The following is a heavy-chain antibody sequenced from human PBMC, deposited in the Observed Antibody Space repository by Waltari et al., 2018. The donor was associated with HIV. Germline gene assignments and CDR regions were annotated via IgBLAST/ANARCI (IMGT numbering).Heavy chain of an antibody. CDR3: ARDGAHDCGGDCYHDY. J-gene: IGHJ4*02. CDR2: INAGNGNT. V-gene: IGHV1-3*01. CDR1: GYTFTSYA. Sequence: QVQLVQSGAEVKKPGASVKVSCKASGYTFTSYAMHWVRQAPGQRLEWMGWINAGNGNTKYSQKFQGRVTITRDTSASTAYMELSSLRSEDTAVYYCARDGAHDCGGDCYHDYWGQGTLVTVSS. D-gene: IGHD2-21*02.